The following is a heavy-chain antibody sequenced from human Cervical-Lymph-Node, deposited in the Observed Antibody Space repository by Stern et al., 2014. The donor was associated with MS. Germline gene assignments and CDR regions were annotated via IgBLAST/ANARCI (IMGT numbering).Heavy chain of an antibody. CDR1: SGSISSSSYY. CDR2: IDYSGST. Sequence: QLQLQESGPGLVKPSETLSLTCTVSSGSISSSSYYWGWIRQPPGKGLEXIGNIDYSGSTYKNPSLKSRVTMSVDTSKNQFSLNLSSVSAADTAVYYCVRVGWLNLRNYFDPWGQGALVTVSS. D-gene: IGHD1-7*01. V-gene: IGHV4-39*01. CDR3: VRVGWLNLRNYFDP. J-gene: IGHJ5*02.